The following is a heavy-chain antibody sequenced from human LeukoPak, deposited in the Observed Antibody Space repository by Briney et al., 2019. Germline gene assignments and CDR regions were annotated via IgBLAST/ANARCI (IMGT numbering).Heavy chain of an antibody. CDR2: INEDGREA. Sequence: PGWSLRLSCAGSGSTFSGHWLTWVRQAPGKGLEGVASINEDGREAHYADSVKGRFTISRDNSKNTLYLQMNSLRAEDTAVYYCAKGPAGYSYYFDYWGQGTLVTVSS. CDR3: AKGPAGYSYYFDY. D-gene: IGHD5-18*01. V-gene: IGHV3-7*01. CDR1: GSTFSGHW. J-gene: IGHJ4*02.